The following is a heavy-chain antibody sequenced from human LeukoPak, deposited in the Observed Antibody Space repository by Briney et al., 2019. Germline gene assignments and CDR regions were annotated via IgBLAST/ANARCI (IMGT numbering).Heavy chain of an antibody. CDR1: GGSISSYY. V-gene: IGHV4-4*07. CDR3: ARVRGAEYYFDY. CDR2: IYTSGST. Sequence: SETLSLTCTVCGGSISSYYWSWIRPPAGKGLDWIGRIYTSGSTNYNLSLKSRLTMSVDTSKNQFSLKLSSVPAADTAVYYCARVRGAEYYFDYWGQGTLVTVSS. D-gene: IGHD3-10*01. J-gene: IGHJ4*02.